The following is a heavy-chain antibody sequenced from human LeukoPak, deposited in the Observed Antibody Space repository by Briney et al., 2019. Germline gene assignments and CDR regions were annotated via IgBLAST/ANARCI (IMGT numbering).Heavy chain of an antibody. Sequence: PGRSLRLSCAASGFTFSSYGMHWVRQAPGKGLEWVAVIWYDGSNKYCADSVKGRFTISRDNSKNTLYLQMNSLRAEDTAVYYCARSYYGSGSLAKYWGQGTLVTVSS. D-gene: IGHD3-10*01. J-gene: IGHJ4*02. CDR1: GFTFSSYG. V-gene: IGHV3-33*01. CDR3: ARSYYGSGSLAKY. CDR2: IWYDGSNK.